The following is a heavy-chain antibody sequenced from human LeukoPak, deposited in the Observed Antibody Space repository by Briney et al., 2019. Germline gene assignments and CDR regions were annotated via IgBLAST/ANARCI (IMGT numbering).Heavy chain of an antibody. J-gene: IGHJ4*02. D-gene: IGHD4-17*01. CDR2: ISGSGGST. CDR1: GFTFSSYA. Sequence: GGSLRLSCAASGFTFSSYAMSWVRQAPGKGLEWVSAISGSGGSTYYADSVKGRFTISRDNSKDTLYLQMNSLRAEDTAVYYCAKDTLSTVTTDYWGQGTLVTVSS. CDR3: AKDTLSTVTTDY. V-gene: IGHV3-23*01.